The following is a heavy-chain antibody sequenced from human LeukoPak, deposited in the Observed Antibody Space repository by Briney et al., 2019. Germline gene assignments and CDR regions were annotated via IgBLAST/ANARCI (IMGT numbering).Heavy chain of an antibody. D-gene: IGHD5-18*01. CDR1: GFTFSSYA. J-gene: IGHJ4*02. Sequence: GGSLRLSCAASGFTFSSYAMHGVRQAPGKGLEYISAISSNGGSTYYANSVKGRFTISRDNSKNTLYLQMGSLRAEDMAVYYCARGGYSYGSYFDYWGQGTLVTVSS. CDR3: ARGGYSYGSYFDY. CDR2: ISSNGGST. V-gene: IGHV3-64*01.